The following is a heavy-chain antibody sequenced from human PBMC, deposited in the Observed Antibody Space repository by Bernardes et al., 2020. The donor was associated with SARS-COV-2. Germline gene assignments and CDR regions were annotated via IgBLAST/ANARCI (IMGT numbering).Heavy chain of an antibody. Sequence: GGSLRLACSATGFTFSNYGMHWARQAPAKGLERVAVIWYDRTNKYFVDSVKGRFTISRDSSKNTLYLQMNSLRDEDTAVYLCARAPRYCSGGTCYGGFDIWGQGTMVTVSS. CDR3: ARAPRYCSGGTCYGGFDI. CDR1: GFTFSNYG. D-gene: IGHD2-15*01. CDR2: IWYDRTNK. J-gene: IGHJ3*02. V-gene: IGHV3-33*08.